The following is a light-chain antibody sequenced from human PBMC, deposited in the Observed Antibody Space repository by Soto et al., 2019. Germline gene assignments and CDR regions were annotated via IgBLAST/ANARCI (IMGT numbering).Light chain of an antibody. Sequence: QPVLTQPPSASGTPGQRVTISCSGRRSNIGSNTVNWYQQLPGTAPKLLIYANNQRPSGVPDRFSGSKSGTSASLAISGLQSGDEADYYCVAWDDNLNGRVFGGGTKLTVL. J-gene: IGLJ3*02. CDR1: RSNIGSNT. V-gene: IGLV1-44*01. CDR2: ANN. CDR3: VAWDDNLNGRV.